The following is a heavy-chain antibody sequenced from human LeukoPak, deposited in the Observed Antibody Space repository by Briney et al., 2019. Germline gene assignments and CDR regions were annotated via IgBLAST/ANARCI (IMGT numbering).Heavy chain of an antibody. J-gene: IGHJ4*02. CDR3: ASIRGVMGY. CDR2: TKSKAYSHTT. V-gene: IGHV3-72*01. D-gene: IGHD3-10*01. Sequence: PGGSLRLSCAASGFSFSDLFIDWVRQAPGKGLEWVGRTKSKAYSHTTEYAASLKGRFTISRDDSEKSVYLHMNTLKTEDTAVYYCASIRGVMGYWGQGTLVTVSS. CDR1: GFSFSDLF.